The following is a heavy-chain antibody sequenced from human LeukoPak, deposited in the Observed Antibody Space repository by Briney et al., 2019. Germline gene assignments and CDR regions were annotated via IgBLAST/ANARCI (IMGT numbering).Heavy chain of an antibody. Sequence: EASVKVSCKASGYTFTSYGISWVRQAPGQGLEWMGWISAYNGNTNYAQKLQGRVTMTTDTSTSTAYMELRSLRSDDTAVYYCARTLVWFGEFSYFDYWGQGTLVTVSS. D-gene: IGHD3-10*01. V-gene: IGHV1-18*01. J-gene: IGHJ4*02. CDR3: ARTLVWFGEFSYFDY. CDR2: ISAYNGNT. CDR1: GYTFTSYG.